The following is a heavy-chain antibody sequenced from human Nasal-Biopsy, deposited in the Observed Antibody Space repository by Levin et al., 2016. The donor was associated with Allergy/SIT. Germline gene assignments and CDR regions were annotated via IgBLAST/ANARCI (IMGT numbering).Heavy chain of an antibody. V-gene: IGHV3-23*01. J-gene: IGHJ4*02. CDR2: ISSHSGSTT. CDR3: ARATYNDIWSGYYFDI. D-gene: IGHD3-3*01. CDR1: GFTFSKNA. Sequence: GESLKISCAASGFTFSKNAMSWVRQAPGKGLEWVSQISSHSGSTTRYADSVKGRLTISRDNSRNTLYLQMTSLRAEDAAIYYCARATYNDIWSGYYFDIWGRGTRVTVSS.